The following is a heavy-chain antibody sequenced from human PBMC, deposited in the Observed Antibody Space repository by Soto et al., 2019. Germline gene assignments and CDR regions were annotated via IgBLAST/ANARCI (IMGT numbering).Heavy chain of an antibody. J-gene: IGHJ3*01. CDR1: GFTFTDYY. V-gene: IGHV3-11*01. CDR3: AKPTGRRARPDAFDV. D-gene: IGHD6-6*01. CDR2: IDTFGSTV. Sequence: GGSLRLSCATSGFTFTDYYMTWIRQAPGKGLEWISYIDTFGSTVFYADSVKGRFTLSRDNARSSVYLQMNSLRADDTAVYYCAKPTGRRARPDAFDVWGQGTMVTVSS.